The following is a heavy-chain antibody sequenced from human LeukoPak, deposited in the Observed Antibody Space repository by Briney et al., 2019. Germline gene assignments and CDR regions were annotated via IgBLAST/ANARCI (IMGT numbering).Heavy chain of an antibody. J-gene: IGHJ4*02. Sequence: SETLSLTCTVSGGSISSYYWSWIRQPPGKGLEWIGYIYYSGSTNYNPSLKSRVTMSVDTSKNQFSLKLSSVIAADTAVYYCSYCSSTSCYWGYYFDYWGQGTLVTVSS. CDR3: SYCSSTSCYWGYYFDY. V-gene: IGHV4-59*08. D-gene: IGHD2-2*01. CDR2: IYYSGST. CDR1: GGSISSYY.